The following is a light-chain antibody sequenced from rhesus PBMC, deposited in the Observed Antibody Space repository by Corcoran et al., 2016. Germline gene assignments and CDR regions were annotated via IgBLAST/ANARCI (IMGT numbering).Light chain of an antibody. V-gene: IGKV1-22*01. CDR2: KAS. Sequence: DIQMTQSPSSLSASVGDTVTITCRASQSISSWLAWYQQEPGKAPKLLIYKASSLQSGVPSRFSGSGSGPDFTLHISSLQSEDFATYYCQQYSSSPPFTFGPGTKLDI. J-gene: IGKJ3*01. CDR1: QSISSW. CDR3: QQYSSSPPFT.